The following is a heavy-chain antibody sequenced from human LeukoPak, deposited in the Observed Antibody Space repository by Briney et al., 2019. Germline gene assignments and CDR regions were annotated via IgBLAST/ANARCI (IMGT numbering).Heavy chain of an antibody. CDR2: IFYRGTT. J-gene: IGHJ5*02. D-gene: IGHD3-9*01. CDR3: ARHDYDLLTGYTINWFDP. Sequence: SETLSLTCTVSGGSISSGTHYWGWVRQPPGKGLEWIGSIFYRGTTFYSPSLKSRVTVSIDTSKNQFSLKLNSVTAADTAVYYCARHDYDLLTGYTINWFDPWGQGTLVNVSS. V-gene: IGHV4-39*01. CDR1: GGSISSGTHY.